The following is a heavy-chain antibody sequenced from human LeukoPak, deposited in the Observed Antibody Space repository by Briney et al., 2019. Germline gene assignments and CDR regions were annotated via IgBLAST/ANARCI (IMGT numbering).Heavy chain of an antibody. V-gene: IGHV3-23*01. CDR1: AFPFSSHY. D-gene: IGHD3-22*01. Sequence: PGGSLRLSCEASAFPFSSHYMAWVRQLPGRGLEWVSALNGGGGDIHYPDSVTSRFTISRDNSKNTLYLQMNSLRAEDTAICYCAKHYDSRVSVFDHWGQGTLVTVSS. CDR2: LNGGGGDI. J-gene: IGHJ4*02. CDR3: AKHYDSRVSVFDH.